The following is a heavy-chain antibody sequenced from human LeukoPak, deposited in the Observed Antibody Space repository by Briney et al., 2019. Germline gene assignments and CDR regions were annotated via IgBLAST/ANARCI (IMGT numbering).Heavy chain of an antibody. CDR3: ARDAYSSSSVYYYYYMDV. J-gene: IGHJ6*03. CDR2: IYYSGST. V-gene: IGHV4-59*01. Sequence: SSETLSLTCTVSGGSISSYYWSWIRQPPGKGLEWIGYIYYSGSTNYNPSLKSRVTISVDTSKNRFSLKLSSVTAADTAVYYCARDAYSSSSVYYYYYMDVWGKGTTVTVSS. D-gene: IGHD6-6*01. CDR1: GGSISSYY.